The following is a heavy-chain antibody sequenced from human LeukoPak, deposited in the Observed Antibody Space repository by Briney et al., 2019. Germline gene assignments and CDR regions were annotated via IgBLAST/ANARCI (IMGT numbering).Heavy chain of an antibody. D-gene: IGHD3-9*01. CDR2: IKSKTDGGTT. CDR3: TTDGAHFDWPFDI. CDR1: GFTFSNAW. Sequence: GGSLRLSCAASGFTFSNAWMSWVRQAPGKGLEWVGRIKSKTDGGTTDYAAPVKGRFTISRDDSKNTLYLQMNSLKTEDTAVYYCTTDGAHFDWPFDIWGQGTMVTVSS. V-gene: IGHV3-15*01. J-gene: IGHJ3*02.